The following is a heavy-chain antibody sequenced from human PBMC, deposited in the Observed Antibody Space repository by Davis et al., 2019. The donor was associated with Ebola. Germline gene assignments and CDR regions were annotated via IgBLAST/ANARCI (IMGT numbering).Heavy chain of an antibody. Sequence: GESLKISCAASGFTFSSYAMSWVRQAPGKGPEWVSAISGSGGSTYYADSVKGRFTISRDNSKNTLYLQMNSLRAEDTAVYYCAKEGYYYDSSGYYYVLFDYWGQGTLVTVSS. V-gene: IGHV3-23*01. J-gene: IGHJ4*02. CDR3: AKEGYYYDSSGYYYVLFDY. CDR1: GFTFSSYA. CDR2: ISGSGGST. D-gene: IGHD3-22*01.